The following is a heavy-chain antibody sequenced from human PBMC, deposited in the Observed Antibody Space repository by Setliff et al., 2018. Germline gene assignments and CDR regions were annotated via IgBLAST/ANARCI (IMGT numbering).Heavy chain of an antibody. CDR2: IFQSGNT. J-gene: IGHJ6*02. Sequence: ETLSLTCAVSGSSIISDYYWVWIRQPPGRGLEWIGSIFQSGNTYYNPSLKSRVTTSVDTSKNQFSLKVNSVTAADTAVYYCATLLANYGSGMDVWGQGTTVTVSS. CDR1: GSSIISDYY. D-gene: IGHD3-10*01. V-gene: IGHV4-38-2*01. CDR3: ATLLANYGSGMDV.